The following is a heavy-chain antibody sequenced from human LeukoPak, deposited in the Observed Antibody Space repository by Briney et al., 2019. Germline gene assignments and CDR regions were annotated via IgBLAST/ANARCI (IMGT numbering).Heavy chain of an antibody. Sequence: SVKVSCKASGYTFTSYDINWVRQATGQGLEWMGGIIPIFGTANYAQKFQGRVTITADESMSTAYMELSSLRSEDTAVYYCARGGSSSRGYWFDPWGQGTLVTVSS. V-gene: IGHV1-69*13. CDR3: ARGGSSSRGYWFDP. CDR2: IIPIFGTA. D-gene: IGHD6-13*01. J-gene: IGHJ5*02. CDR1: GYTFTSYD.